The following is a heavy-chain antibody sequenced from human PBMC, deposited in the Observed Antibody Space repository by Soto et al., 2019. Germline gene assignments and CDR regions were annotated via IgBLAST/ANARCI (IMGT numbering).Heavy chain of an antibody. CDR2: ISGSGGST. CDR1: GFTFSSYA. Sequence: GGSLRLSCAASGFTFSSYAMSWVRQAPGKGLEWVSAISGSGGSTYYADSVKGRFTISRDNSKNTLYLQMNSLRAEDTAVYYCAKGKTVVVPAATLLDYWGQGTLVTVSS. J-gene: IGHJ4*02. D-gene: IGHD2-2*01. CDR3: AKGKTVVVPAATLLDY. V-gene: IGHV3-23*01.